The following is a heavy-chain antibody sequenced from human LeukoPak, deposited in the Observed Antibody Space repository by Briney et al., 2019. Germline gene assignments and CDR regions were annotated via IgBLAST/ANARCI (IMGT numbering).Heavy chain of an antibody. D-gene: IGHD5-18*01. Sequence: QTLSLTCAISGDSVSSNSAAWNWIRQSPSRGLEWLGRTYYRSKWYNDYAVSVKSRITINPDTSKNQFSLKLSSVTAADTAVYYCARGLQQLWLLGAINWFDPWGQGTLVTVSS. J-gene: IGHJ5*02. V-gene: IGHV6-1*01. CDR3: ARGLQQLWLLGAINWFDP. CDR1: GDSVSSNSAA. CDR2: TYYRSKWYN.